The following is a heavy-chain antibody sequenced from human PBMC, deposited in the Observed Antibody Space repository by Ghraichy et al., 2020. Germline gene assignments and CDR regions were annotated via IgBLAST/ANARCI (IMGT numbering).Heavy chain of an antibody. CDR2: VYNSGSA. CDR3: AVLASHGVDV. J-gene: IGHJ6*02. D-gene: IGHD3-3*01. CDR1: GDSMSSGDYS. V-gene: IGHV4-30-2*01. Sequence: SETLSLTCVVSGDSMSSGDYSWTWLRQPPGKGLEWIGYVYNSGSAHYNPSLKSRVTISVDRYKDQFYLQLTSVTAADAAVYYCAVLASHGVDVWGQWTTVTVSS.